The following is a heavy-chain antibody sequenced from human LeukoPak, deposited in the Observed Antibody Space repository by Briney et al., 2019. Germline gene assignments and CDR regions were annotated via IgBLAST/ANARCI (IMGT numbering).Heavy chain of an antibody. V-gene: IGHV4-39*01. J-gene: IGHJ4*02. D-gene: IGHD3-10*01. CDR3: ARLGITMVRGVN. CDR2: IYYSGST. CDR1: GGSISSSSYY. Sequence: SETLSLTCTVSGGSISSSSYYWGWIRQPPGKGLEWIGGIYYSGSTYYNPSLKSRVTISVDTSKNQFSLKLSSVTAADTAVYYCARLGITMVRGVNWGQGTLVTVSS.